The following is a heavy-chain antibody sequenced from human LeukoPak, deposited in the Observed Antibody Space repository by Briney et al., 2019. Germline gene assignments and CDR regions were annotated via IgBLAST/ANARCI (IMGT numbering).Heavy chain of an antibody. V-gene: IGHV1-3*01. CDR2: INAGNGNT. CDR3: ARGTALPFDY. J-gene: IGHJ4*02. D-gene: IGHD2-8*02. Sequence: RASVNASCKASGYTFTSYAMHWVRQAPGQRLEWMGWINAGNGNTKYSQKFQGRVTITRDTSASTAYMELSGLRSEDTAVYYCARGTALPFDYWGQGTLVTVSS. CDR1: GYTFTSYA.